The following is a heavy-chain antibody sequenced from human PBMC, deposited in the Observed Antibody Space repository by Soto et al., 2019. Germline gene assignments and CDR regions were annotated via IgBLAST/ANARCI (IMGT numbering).Heavy chain of an antibody. V-gene: IGHV4-59*08. Sequence: QVQLQESGPGLVNPSETLSLTCTVSGGSISPYYWSWIRQPPGKGLDWIASIYYSGTTNYNPSLKSRAPISVDMSKNQFSLIMTSVTAADTAIYYCARQLDDSWNGGAPHFWGPGTLVSVSS. CDR3: ARQLDDSWNGGAPHF. CDR1: GGSISPYY. J-gene: IGHJ4*02. CDR2: IYYSGTT. D-gene: IGHD3-3*01.